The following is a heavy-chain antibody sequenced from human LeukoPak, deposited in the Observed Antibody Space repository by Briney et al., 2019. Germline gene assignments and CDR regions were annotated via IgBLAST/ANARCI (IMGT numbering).Heavy chain of an antibody. CDR3: ARNLVGPTDVDY. Sequence: GASVKVSCKTSGYTFTDYYIHWVRQAPGQGLEWMGWINTNSGGTNYAQKFQGRVTMTRDTSISTAYMDLSSPTSDDTAVYYCARNLVGPTDVDYWGQGTPVTVSA. J-gene: IGHJ4*02. CDR2: INTNSGGT. CDR1: GYTFTDYY. V-gene: IGHV1-2*02. D-gene: IGHD1-26*01.